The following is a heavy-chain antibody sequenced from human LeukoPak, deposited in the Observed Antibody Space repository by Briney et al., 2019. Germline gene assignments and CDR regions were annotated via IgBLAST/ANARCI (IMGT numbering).Heavy chain of an antibody. CDR3: ARVSLVRGAPDYYFDY. CDR2: IYNGGGT. Sequence: ASETLSLTCTVSGDSISGYYWSWIRQSPGKGLEWIGYIYNGGGTKYNPSLESRVSISVDTSKNQFSLKLSSVTAADTAVYYCARVSLVRGAPDYYFDYWGQGTLVTVSS. CDR1: GDSISGYY. V-gene: IGHV4-59*12. D-gene: IGHD3-10*01. J-gene: IGHJ4*02.